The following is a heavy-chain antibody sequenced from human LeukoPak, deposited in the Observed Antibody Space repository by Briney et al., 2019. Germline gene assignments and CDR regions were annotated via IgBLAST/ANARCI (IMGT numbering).Heavy chain of an antibody. J-gene: IGHJ3*02. D-gene: IGHD1-26*01. V-gene: IGHV3-23*01. CDR1: GFTFSSYA. CDR3: AKDRLVGATLVDAFDI. CDR2: ISGSGGST. Sequence: GGSLRLSCAASGFTFSSYAMSWVRQAPGKGLEWVSAISGSGGSTYYADSVKGRFTISRDNSKNTLYLQMNSLRAEDTAVYYCAKDRLVGATLVDAFDIWGQGTVVTVSS.